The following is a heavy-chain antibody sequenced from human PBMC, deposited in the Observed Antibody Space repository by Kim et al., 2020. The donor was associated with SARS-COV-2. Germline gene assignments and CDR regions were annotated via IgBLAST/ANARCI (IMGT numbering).Heavy chain of an antibody. V-gene: IGHV5-10-1*01. CDR2: IDPSDSYT. D-gene: IGHD3-10*01. CDR3: ARRPTMVTTYYGMDV. CDR1: GYSFTSYW. J-gene: IGHJ6*02. Sequence: GESLKISCKGSGYSFTSYWISWVRQMPGKGLEWMGRIDPSDSYTNYSPSFQGHVTIAADKSISTAYLQWSSLKASDTAIYYCARRPTMVTTYYGMDVWGQGTTVTVSS.